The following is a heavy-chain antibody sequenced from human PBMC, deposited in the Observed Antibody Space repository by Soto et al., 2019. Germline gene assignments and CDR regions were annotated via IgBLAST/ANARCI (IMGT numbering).Heavy chain of an antibody. Sequence: PSETLSLTCTVSGGSISSGGYYWSWTRQHPGKGLEWIGYIYYSGSTYYNPSLKSRVTISVDTSKNQFSLKLSSVTAADTAVYYCATLYGDYVSYWGQGTLVTVSS. D-gene: IGHD4-17*01. CDR1: GGSISSGGYY. CDR2: IYYSGST. V-gene: IGHV4-31*03. J-gene: IGHJ4*02. CDR3: ATLYGDYVSY.